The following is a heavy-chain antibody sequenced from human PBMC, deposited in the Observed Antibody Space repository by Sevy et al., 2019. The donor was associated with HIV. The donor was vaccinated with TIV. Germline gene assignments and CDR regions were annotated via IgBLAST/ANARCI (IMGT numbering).Heavy chain of an antibody. J-gene: IGHJ4*02. D-gene: IGHD2-15*01. CDR1: GFDIRSNY. Sequence: GGSLRLSCVVSGFDIRSNYMSWVRQPPGKGLEWVSHIYAGGTAYYADSVKGRFTFSRDDSKNTVSLQMRSLRVEDSAVYYCASEYCSRGSCFFDYWGQGIQVTVSS. CDR2: IYAGGTA. V-gene: IGHV3-53*01. CDR3: ASEYCSRGSCFFDY.